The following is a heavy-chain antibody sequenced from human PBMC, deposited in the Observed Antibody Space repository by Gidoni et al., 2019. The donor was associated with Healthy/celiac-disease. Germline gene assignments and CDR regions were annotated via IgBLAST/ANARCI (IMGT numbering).Heavy chain of an antibody. CDR2: ISSSSSYI. CDR1: GFTFSSYS. J-gene: IGHJ3*02. CDR3: ARESWEVNAFDI. D-gene: IGHD1-26*01. Sequence: EVQLVESGGGLVKPGGSLRLSCAASGFTFSSYSMNWVRQAPGKGLEWVSSISSSSSYIYYADSVKGRFTISRDNAKNSLYLQMNSLRAEDTAVYDCARESWEVNAFDIWGQGTMVTVSS. V-gene: IGHV3-21*01.